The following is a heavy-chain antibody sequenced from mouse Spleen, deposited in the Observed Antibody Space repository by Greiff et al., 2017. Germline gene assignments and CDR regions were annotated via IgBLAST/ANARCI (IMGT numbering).Heavy chain of an antibody. V-gene: IGHV1-42*01. CDR1: GYSFTGYY. Sequence: VQLKESGPELVKPGASVKISCKASGYSFTGYYMNWVKQSPEKSLEWIGEINPSTGGTTYNQKFKAKATLTVDKSSSTAYMQLKSLTSEDSAVYYCAKEGLHYYGFFDYWGQGTTLTVSS. CDR3: AKEGLHYYGFFDY. CDR2: INPSTGGT. D-gene: IGHD1-2*01. J-gene: IGHJ2*01.